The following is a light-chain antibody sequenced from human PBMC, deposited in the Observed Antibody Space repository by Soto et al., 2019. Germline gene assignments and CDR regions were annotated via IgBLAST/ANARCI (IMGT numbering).Light chain of an antibody. J-gene: IGLJ1*01. Sequence: QSVLTQPASVSGSPGQSITISCSGNAVSYRLVSWYQQQPGKAPKLILYDLTTRPSGVSNRFSGFKSGTTASLAISGLQAEDEGYYYCCSYVGTSNDVFGTGTKVTVL. CDR3: CSYVGTSNDV. V-gene: IGLV2-23*02. CDR1: GNAVSYRL. CDR2: DLT.